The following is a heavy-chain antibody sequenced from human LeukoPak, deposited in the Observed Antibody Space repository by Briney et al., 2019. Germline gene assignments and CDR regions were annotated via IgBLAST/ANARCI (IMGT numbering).Heavy chain of an antibody. Sequence: AGGSLRLSCEASGFTFSSYGMHWVRQAPGKGLEWVAVIWYDGGNKYYGDSVKGRFTNSRDNSKNTLYLQMNSLRAADTAVYYCARGLSGSSSPLYPFDSWGQGALVTVSS. CDR3: ARGLSGSSSPLYPFDS. CDR1: GFTFSSYG. D-gene: IGHD6-6*01. CDR2: IWYDGGNK. V-gene: IGHV3-33*01. J-gene: IGHJ4*02.